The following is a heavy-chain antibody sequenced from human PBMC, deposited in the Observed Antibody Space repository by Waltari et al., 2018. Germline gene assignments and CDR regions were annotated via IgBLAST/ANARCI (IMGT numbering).Heavy chain of an antibody. CDR3: AKHKGSSGGFFDY. CDR1: GFTFSSYA. Sequence: EVQLLESGGGLVQPGGSLRLSCAASGFTFSSYAMSWVRQAPGKGLGWVSGISGSSDITDYADSVKGRFTISRDNSKNTLYLQMNSLRAEDTAVYYCAKHKGSSGGFFDYWGQGTLVTVSS. CDR2: ISGSSDIT. D-gene: IGHD6-6*01. V-gene: IGHV3-23*01. J-gene: IGHJ4*02.